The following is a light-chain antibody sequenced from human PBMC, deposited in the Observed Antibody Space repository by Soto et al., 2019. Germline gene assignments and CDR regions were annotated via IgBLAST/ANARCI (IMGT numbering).Light chain of an antibody. CDR2: DAS. V-gene: IGKV1-5*01. CDR1: QSISDW. CDR3: QQYETFSGT. J-gene: IGKJ1*01. Sequence: DIQMTQSPSTLSASVGDRVTITCRASQSISDWLAWFQQKPGKAPKVLIYDASTLESGVPSRFSGSGSGTEFTLTISSLQPDDFATYYCQQYETFSGTFGPGTKVDIK.